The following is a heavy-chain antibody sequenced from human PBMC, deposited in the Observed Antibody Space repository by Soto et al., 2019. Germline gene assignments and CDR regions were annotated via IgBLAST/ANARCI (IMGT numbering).Heavy chain of an antibody. D-gene: IGHD2-8*01. CDR3: VKKIAGTTTNGAYWYFDL. Sequence: EVQLLESGGDLVQPGGSLRLSCAVSGFTFGDFAMNWVRQAPGKGLEWVSGITGGGDYTFYADSVKGRFTISRVQSKNTVYLQMNSLRAEDTALYYCVKKIAGTTTNGAYWYFDLWGRGTLVTVSS. V-gene: IGHV3-23*01. CDR2: ITGGGDYT. CDR1: GFTFGDFA. J-gene: IGHJ2*01.